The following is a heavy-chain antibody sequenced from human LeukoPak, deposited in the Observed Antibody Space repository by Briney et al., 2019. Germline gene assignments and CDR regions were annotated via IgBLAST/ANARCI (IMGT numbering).Heavy chain of an antibody. D-gene: IGHD3-22*01. CDR3: VSGSGYVGEDFEY. V-gene: IGHV4-39*01. CDR2: NYYCGSS. CDR1: GCFISSSSYY. J-gene: IGHJ4*02. Sequence: SETLSLTCIVSGCFISSSSYYGLGIRRPPGKGLEWIGSNYYCGSSYYNASFKSRVTISLNKCKNQFSFKLDHVTAADTAVFYCVSGSGYVGEDFEYWGQGTLVTVSS.